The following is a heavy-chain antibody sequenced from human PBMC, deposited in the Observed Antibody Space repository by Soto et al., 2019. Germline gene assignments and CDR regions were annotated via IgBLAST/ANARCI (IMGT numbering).Heavy chain of an antibody. CDR2: ISGSGDST. J-gene: IGHJ4*02. V-gene: IGHV3-23*01. CDR1: GFTFSSYA. Sequence: EVQLLESGGGLVQPGGSLRLPCAASGFTFSSYAMRWVRQAPGKGLEWVSAISGSGDSTYYADSVKGRFTTSRDNSKNTLYVQMNSLRAEDTAVYYCARRGSGSYYDYWGQGTLVTVSS. D-gene: IGHD1-26*01. CDR3: ARRGSGSYYDY.